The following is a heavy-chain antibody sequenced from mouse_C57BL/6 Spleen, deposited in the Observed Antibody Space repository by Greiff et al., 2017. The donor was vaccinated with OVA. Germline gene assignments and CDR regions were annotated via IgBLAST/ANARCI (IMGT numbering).Heavy chain of an antibody. J-gene: IGHJ4*01. CDR2: ISSGGSYT. V-gene: IGHV5-6*01. CDR1: GFTFSSYG. D-gene: IGHD1-1*01. CDR3: ARSGSSYVGNAMDY. Sequence: EVMLVESGGDLVKPGGSLKLSCAASGFTFSSYGMSWVRQTPDKRLEWVATISSGGSYTYYPDSVKGRFTISRDNAKNTLYLQMSSLKSEDTAMYYCARSGSSYVGNAMDYWGQGTSVTVSS.